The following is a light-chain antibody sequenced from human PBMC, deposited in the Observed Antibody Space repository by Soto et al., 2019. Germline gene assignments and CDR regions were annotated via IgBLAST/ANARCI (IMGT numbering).Light chain of an antibody. CDR1: SSDVGGYNY. CDR3: SSYAGSTVV. V-gene: IGLV2-8*01. CDR2: DVS. J-gene: IGLJ2*01. Sequence: QSVLTQPPSASGSPGQSVTISCTGTSSDVGGYNYVSWYQQHPGKAPKLMIYDVSKRPSGVPDRFSGSKSGNTASLTVSGLQAEDEADYCCSSYAGSTVVFGGGTKLTVL.